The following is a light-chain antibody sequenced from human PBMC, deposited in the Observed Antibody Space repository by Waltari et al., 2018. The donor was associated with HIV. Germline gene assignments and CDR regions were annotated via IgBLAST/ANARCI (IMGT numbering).Light chain of an antibody. CDR3: CSYAGTGTYV. V-gene: IGLV2-23*02. J-gene: IGLJ1*01. CDR2: AVT. CDR1: SSDLASYTL. Sequence: QSALTQPASVSGSPGTSITISCTATSSDLASYTLVSWYQHHPGKAPKVMIYAVTKRPSGVSNRFSGSKSGNTASLTISGLQAEDEADYYCCSYAGTGTYVFGTGTKVTVL.